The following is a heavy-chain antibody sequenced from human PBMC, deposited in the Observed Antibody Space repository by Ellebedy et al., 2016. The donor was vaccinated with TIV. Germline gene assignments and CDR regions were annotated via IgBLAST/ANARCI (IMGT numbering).Heavy chain of an antibody. Sequence: GESLKISCAASGFTFSSYAVSWVRQAPGKGLEWVSSLSVSGDTTYYADSVKGRFTITRDNSKNTLYLQMNSLRAEDTAVYYCAKQLRVGATLFDYWGQGTLVTVSS. CDR3: AKQLRVGATLFDY. CDR2: LSVSGDTT. CDR1: GFTFSSYA. V-gene: IGHV3-23*01. D-gene: IGHD1-26*01. J-gene: IGHJ4*02.